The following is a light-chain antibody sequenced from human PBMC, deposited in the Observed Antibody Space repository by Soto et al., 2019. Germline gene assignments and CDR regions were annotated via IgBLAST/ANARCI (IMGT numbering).Light chain of an antibody. Sequence: QSALTQPASVSGSPGQSITISCTGTGSDVGAYNYVSWYQQRPGKAPKLMIFDVNNRPSGVSDRFSASKSGDTASLSISGLQAEDEADYYCSSYTGSSTIFGGGTKLTVL. J-gene: IGLJ2*01. CDR3: SSYTGSSTI. V-gene: IGLV2-14*01. CDR1: GSDVGAYNY. CDR2: DVN.